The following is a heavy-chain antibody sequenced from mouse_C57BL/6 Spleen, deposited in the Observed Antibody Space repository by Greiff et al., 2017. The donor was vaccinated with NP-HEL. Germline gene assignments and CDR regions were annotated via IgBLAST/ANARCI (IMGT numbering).Heavy chain of an antibody. J-gene: IGHJ3*01. CDR2: INPYNGGT. V-gene: IGHV1-19*01. CDR3: AVTDDDDAWFAY. CDR1: GYTFTDYY. D-gene: IGHD2-1*01. Sequence: EVQLQQSGPVLVKPGASVKMSCKASGYTFTDYYMNWVKQSHGKSLEWIGVINPYNGGTSYNQKFKGKATLTVDKSSSTAYMELNSLTSEDSAVYYCAVTDDDDAWFAYWGQGTLVTVSA.